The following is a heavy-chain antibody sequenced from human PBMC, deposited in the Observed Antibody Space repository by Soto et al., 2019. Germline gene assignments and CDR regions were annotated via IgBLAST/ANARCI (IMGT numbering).Heavy chain of an antibody. CDR1: GYTFTSYG. V-gene: IGHV1-2*02. Sequence: ASVKVSCKASGYTFTSYGISWVRQAPGQGLEWMGWINPNSGGTNYAQKFQGRVTMTRDTSISTAYMELSRLRSDDTAVYYCARGSGPYYYGMDVWGQGTTVTSP. CDR2: INPNSGGT. D-gene: IGHD3-3*01. CDR3: ARGSGPYYYGMDV. J-gene: IGHJ6*02.